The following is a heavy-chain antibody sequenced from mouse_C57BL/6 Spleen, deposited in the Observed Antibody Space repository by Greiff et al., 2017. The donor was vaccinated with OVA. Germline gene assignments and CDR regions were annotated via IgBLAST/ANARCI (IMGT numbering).Heavy chain of an antibody. V-gene: IGHV1-69*01. D-gene: IGHD4-1*01. CDR1: GYTFTSYW. CDR2: IDPSDSYT. CDR3: ARCELGRRYFDY. J-gene: IGHJ2*01. Sequence: VQLQQPGAELVMPGASVKLSCKASGYTFTSYWMHWVKQRPGQGLEWIGEIDPSDSYTNYNQKFKGKSTLTVDKSSSTAYMQRSSLTSEDSAVYYCARCELGRRYFDYWGQGTTLTVSS.